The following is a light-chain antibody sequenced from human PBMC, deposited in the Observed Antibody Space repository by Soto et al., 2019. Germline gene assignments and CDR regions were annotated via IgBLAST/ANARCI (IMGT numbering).Light chain of an antibody. V-gene: IGKV1-5*03. CDR3: QQYNSYPWT. Sequence: DIQMTKSPSTLSAAVRDRVTITCRARQSISSWLAWYQQKPGKAPKLLIYKESSLESGVPSRFSGSGPGTEFTLTISSLQPDDFATYYCQQYNSYPWTFGQGTKVEIK. J-gene: IGKJ1*01. CDR1: QSISSW. CDR2: KES.